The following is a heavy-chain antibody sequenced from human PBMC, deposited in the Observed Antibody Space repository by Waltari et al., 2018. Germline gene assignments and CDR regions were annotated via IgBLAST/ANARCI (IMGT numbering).Heavy chain of an antibody. CDR2: IFYSGDT. D-gene: IGHD3-3*01. CDR3: ARHRKVWNGYSNWFDP. Sequence: QLQLQESGPGLVQPSETLPLTCTVSGGPSQSSSYDWGWVRQPQGQGVEWIGSIFYSGDTDYKSSLKSRLTISVDTSKNQFSLKLSSVTAADTAVYYCARHRKVWNGYSNWFDPWGQGTLVSVSS. CDR1: GGPSQSSSYD. V-gene: IGHV4-39*01. J-gene: IGHJ5*02.